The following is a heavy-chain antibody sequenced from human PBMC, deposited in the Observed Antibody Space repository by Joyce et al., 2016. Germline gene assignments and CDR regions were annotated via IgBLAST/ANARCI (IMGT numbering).Heavy chain of an antibody. D-gene: IGHD2-2*01. CDR2: IRSTGSTI. J-gene: IGHJ6*02. Sequence: QVQLVESGGGLVKPGGSLRLSCAASGFTFSDYYMGWIRQAPGKGLEWVSYIRSTGSTIYYADSVKGRFTMSRNNAKNSLYLQMNSLRAEDTAVYYCARGPGYCSTTTCSPGDGMDVWGQGTTVTVSS. V-gene: IGHV3-11*01. CDR3: ARGPGYCSTTTCSPGDGMDV. CDR1: GFTFSDYY.